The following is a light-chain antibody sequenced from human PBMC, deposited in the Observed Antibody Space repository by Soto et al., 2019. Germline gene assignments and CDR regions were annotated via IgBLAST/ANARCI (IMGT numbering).Light chain of an antibody. CDR1: QNILSN. J-gene: IGKJ5*01. Sequence: EVVMTQSPATLSVSPGERATLSFRASQNILSNLAWYQQKPGQAPRLLIHDASTRATGIPARFSGSGSGTEFILTISSVESEDFAIYYCQQHNDWPTFGQGTRLEIK. V-gene: IGKV3-15*01. CDR2: DAS. CDR3: QQHNDWPT.